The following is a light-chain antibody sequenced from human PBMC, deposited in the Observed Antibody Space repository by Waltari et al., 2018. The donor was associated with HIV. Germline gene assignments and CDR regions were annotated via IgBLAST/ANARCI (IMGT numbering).Light chain of an antibody. Sequence: EIVLTQSPRTLSLSPGDRATLSCRASQTVTSNYLAWYQVKPGQSPRLLIYGASIRATGVPDRFSGSGSGTDFTLTIGRLEPEDFAVYYCHQYGTSPQTFGQGSKVEIK. CDR1: QTVTSNY. CDR3: HQYGTSPQT. CDR2: GAS. J-gene: IGKJ2*01. V-gene: IGKV3-20*01.